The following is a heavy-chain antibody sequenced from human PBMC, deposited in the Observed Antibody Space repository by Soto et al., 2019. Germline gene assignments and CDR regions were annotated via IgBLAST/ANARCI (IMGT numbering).Heavy chain of an antibody. CDR1: GFTFSSYS. CDR3: ALVLGSAWSASPVDY. CDR2: ISSSSSYI. D-gene: IGHD3-3*01. V-gene: IGHV3-21*01. J-gene: IGHJ4*02. Sequence: EVQLVESGGGLVKPGGSLRLSCAASGFTFSSYSMNWVRQAPGKGLEWVSSISSSSSYIYYADSVKGRFTISRDNAKNSLYLQMNSLRAEDTAVYYCALVLGSAWSASPVDYWGQGTLVTVSS.